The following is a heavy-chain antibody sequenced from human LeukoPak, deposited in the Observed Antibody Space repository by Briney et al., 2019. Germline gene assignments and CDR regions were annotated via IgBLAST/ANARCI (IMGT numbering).Heavy chain of an antibody. CDR3: ASGDYYDSSGYYEGHAFDI. CDR2: ISSSGSTI. CDR1: GFTFSSYE. D-gene: IGHD3-22*01. Sequence: GGSLRLSCAASGFTFSSYEMNWVRQAPGKGLEWVSYISSSGSTIYYADSVKGRFTISRDNAKNSLYLQMNGLRAEDTAVYYCASGDYYDSSGYYEGHAFDIWGQGTMVTVSS. V-gene: IGHV3-48*03. J-gene: IGHJ3*02.